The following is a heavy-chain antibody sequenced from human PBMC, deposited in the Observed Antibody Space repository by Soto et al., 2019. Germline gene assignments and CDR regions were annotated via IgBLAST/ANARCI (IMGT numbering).Heavy chain of an antibody. J-gene: IGHJ4*02. D-gene: IGHD2-15*01. V-gene: IGHV3-21*01. Sequence: AGSMRLACVASGFTFTSYAISWVRPAPGKGLEWVSSMSRSSRYIYYADSVKGRFTISRDNARNSVYLQMNSLRAEDTAVYYCARDGGVAATLANYFDYWGQGTLVTVSS. CDR1: GFTFTSYA. CDR3: ARDGGVAATLANYFDY. CDR2: MSRSSRYI.